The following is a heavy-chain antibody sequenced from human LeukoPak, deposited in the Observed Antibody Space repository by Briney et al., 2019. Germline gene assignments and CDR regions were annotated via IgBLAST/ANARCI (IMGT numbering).Heavy chain of an antibody. J-gene: IGHJ4*02. D-gene: IGHD1-26*01. CDR3: ARGVRFGSYPDDY. V-gene: IGHV1-69*04. Sequence: GASVKVSCKASGGTFSSYAISWVRQAPGQGLEWMGRIISILGIANYAQKFQGRVTITADKSTSTAYMELSSLRSEDTAVYYCARGVRFGSYPDDYWGQGTLVTVSS. CDR1: GGTFSSYA. CDR2: IISILGIA.